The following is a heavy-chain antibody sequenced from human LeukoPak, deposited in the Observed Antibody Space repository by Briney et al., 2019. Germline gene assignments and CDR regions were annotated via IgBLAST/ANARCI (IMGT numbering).Heavy chain of an antibody. CDR3: ARVCSSTSCYGAYYYFDY. V-gene: IGHV4-31*11. J-gene: IGHJ4*02. CDR2: IYYGGST. Sequence: PSQTLCLSRALSGGSPCAGGYYWGWIRQHPGKGLGWLVYIYYGGSTYNNPSRNSQVTISVDTSKNQFSLKPSSVTAADTAVDYCARVCSSTSCYGAYYYFDYWGQGTLVTVSS. CDR1: GGSPCAGGYY. D-gene: IGHD2-2*01.